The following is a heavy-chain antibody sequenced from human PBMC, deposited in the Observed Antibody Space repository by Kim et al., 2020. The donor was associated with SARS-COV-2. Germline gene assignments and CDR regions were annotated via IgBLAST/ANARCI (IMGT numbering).Heavy chain of an antibody. CDR1: GFTFSSYA. V-gene: IGHV3-23*01. J-gene: IGHJ4*02. Sequence: GGSLRLSCAASGFTFSSYAMSWVRQAPGKGLEWVSAISGSGGSTYYADSVKGRFTISRDNSKNTLYLQMNSLRAEDTAVYYCAKMITAVLWFGEPGVGWGQGTLVTVSS. D-gene: IGHD3-10*01. CDR2: ISGSGGST. CDR3: AKMITAVLWFGEPGVG.